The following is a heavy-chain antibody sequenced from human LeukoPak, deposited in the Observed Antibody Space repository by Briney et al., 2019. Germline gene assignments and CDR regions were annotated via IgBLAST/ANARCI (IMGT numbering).Heavy chain of an antibody. V-gene: IGHV4-59*01. J-gene: IGHJ6*03. CDR2: IYYSGST. CDR3: ARGMAARSYYYYYMDV. CDR1: GGSFSSYY. D-gene: IGHD6-6*01. Sequence: PSETLSLTCTVSGGSFSSYYWSWIRQPPGEGLEWIGYIYYSGSTDYNPSLKSRVTVSLDTSKNQFSLKLNSVTSADTAVYYCARGMAARSYYYYYMDVWGKGTTVTVSS.